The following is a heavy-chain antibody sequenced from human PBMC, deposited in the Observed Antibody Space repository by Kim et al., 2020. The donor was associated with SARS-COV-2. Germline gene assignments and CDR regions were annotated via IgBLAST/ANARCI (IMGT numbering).Heavy chain of an antibody. V-gene: IGHV1-2*06. J-gene: IGHJ6*02. CDR3: ARVQPRLEPYYGLDV. CDR1: GFTFTGYY. CDR2: INPNSGGA. Sequence: ASVKVSCKASGFTFTGYYMHWVRQAPGQGLEWMGRINPNSGGANYAQKFQGRVTMTRDTSISTAYLELSRLRSDDAAVYYCARVQPRLEPYYGLDVWGQG. D-gene: IGHD1-1*01.